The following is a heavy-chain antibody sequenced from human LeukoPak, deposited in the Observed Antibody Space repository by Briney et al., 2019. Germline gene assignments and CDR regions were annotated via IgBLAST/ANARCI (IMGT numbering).Heavy chain of an antibody. CDR2: ISGSGGST. J-gene: IGHJ3*02. CDR3: AKDRHDAFDI. CDR1: GFTFSSYS. V-gene: IGHV3-23*01. Sequence: GGSLRLSCAVSGFTFSSYSMNWVRQAPGKGLEWVSAISGSGGSTYYADSVKGRFTISRDNSKNTLYLQMNSLRAEDTAVYYCAKDRHDAFDIWGQGTMVTVSS.